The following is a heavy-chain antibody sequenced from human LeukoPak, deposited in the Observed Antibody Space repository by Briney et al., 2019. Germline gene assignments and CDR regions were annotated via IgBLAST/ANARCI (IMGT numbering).Heavy chain of an antibody. D-gene: IGHD1-1*01. CDR2: INPNSGGT. CDR3: ARGESVRVLDYYYYGMDV. Sequence: ASVKVSCKASGYTFTGYYMHWVRQAPGQGLEWMGWINPNSGGTNYAQKFQGRVTMTRDTSISTAYMELSRLRSDDTAVYYCARGESVRVLDYYYYGMDVWGQGTTVTVSS. CDR1: GYTFTGYY. J-gene: IGHJ6*02. V-gene: IGHV1-2*02.